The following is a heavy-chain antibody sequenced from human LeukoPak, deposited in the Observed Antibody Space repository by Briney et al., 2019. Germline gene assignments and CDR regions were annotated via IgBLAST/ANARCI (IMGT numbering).Heavy chain of an antibody. D-gene: IGHD1-1*01. J-gene: IGHJ4*02. CDR2: ISSSATYT. CDR1: GFSFSDYY. CDR3: ATYKHQLRTVYFDY. V-gene: IGHV3-11*06. Sequence: GGSLRLSCAASGFSFSDYYMNWIRQAPGKGLEWVSYISSSATYTDYAESVKGRFTVSRDNAKNLLSLEMNGLRAEDTAVYYCATYKHQLRTVYFDYWGQGTLVTVSS.